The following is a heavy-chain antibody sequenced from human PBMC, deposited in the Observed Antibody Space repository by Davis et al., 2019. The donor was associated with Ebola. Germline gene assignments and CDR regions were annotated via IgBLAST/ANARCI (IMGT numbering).Heavy chain of an antibody. CDR1: SGSISSGGYY. D-gene: IGHD3-22*01. CDR3: AAMRDSSGYYYYYYGMDV. J-gene: IGHJ6*02. V-gene: IGHV4-31*03. CDR2: IYYSGST. Sequence: MPSESLSLTCTVSSGSISSGGYYWSWLRQHPGKGLECIGYIYYSGSTYYNPSLESRVTISVDTSKNQFSLKLSSVTAADTAVYYCAAMRDSSGYYYYYYGMDVWGQGTTVTVSS.